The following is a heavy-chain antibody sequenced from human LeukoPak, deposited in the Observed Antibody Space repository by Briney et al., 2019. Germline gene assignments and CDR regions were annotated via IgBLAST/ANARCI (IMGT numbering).Heavy chain of an antibody. CDR1: GYTFTGYY. J-gene: IGHJ4*02. D-gene: IGHD6-6*01. CDR3: ARDGSQLGEGDYFDY. V-gene: IGHV1-2*07. CDR2: INPNSGGT. Sequence: ASVNVSCKASGYTFTGYYMHWVRQAPGQGLEWMGWINPNSGGTNYPHKFQGRVTMTRDTSISTAYMELSRLRSDDTAVYYCARDGSQLGEGDYFDYWGQGTLVTVSS.